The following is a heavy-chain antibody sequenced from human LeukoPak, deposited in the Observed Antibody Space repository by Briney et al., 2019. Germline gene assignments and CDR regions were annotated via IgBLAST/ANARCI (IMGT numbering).Heavy chain of an antibody. D-gene: IGHD3-16*02. J-gene: IGHJ4*02. CDR2: IYYSGST. CDR1: GGSISSSSYY. V-gene: IGHV4-39*07. CDR3: ARALSSYHPRYNDY. Sequence: PSETLSLTCTVSGGSISSSSYYWGWIRQPPGKGLEWIGSIYYSGSTYYNPSLKSRVTITVDTSKNQFSLKLSSVTAADTAVYYCARALSSYHPRYNDYWGQGTLVTVSS.